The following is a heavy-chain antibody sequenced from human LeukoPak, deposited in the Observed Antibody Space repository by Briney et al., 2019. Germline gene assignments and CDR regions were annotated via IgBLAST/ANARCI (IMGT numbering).Heavy chain of an antibody. CDR3: ARVSVAAAADSDY. V-gene: IGHV4-34*01. CDR2: INHSGST. D-gene: IGHD6-13*01. Sequence: PSETLSLTCAVYGGSFSGYYWSGIRHPPGKGLEWIGEINHSGSTNYNPSLKSRVTISVDTSKNQFSLKLSSVTAADTAVYYCARVSVAAAADSDYWGQGTLVTVSS. CDR1: GGSFSGYY. J-gene: IGHJ4*02.